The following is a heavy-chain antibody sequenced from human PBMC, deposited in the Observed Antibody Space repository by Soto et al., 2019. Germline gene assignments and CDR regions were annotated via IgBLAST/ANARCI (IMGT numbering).Heavy chain of an antibody. V-gene: IGHV1-3*01. J-gene: IGHJ4*02. CDR3: ARGPGGPDGPGDY. CDR2: INAGNGNT. CDR1: GYTFTSYA. D-gene: IGHD2-15*01. Sequence: ASVKVSCKASGYTFTSYAMHWVRQAPGQRLEWMGWINAGNGNTKYSQRFQGRVTITRDTSASTVYMELSSLRSEDTAVYYCARGPGGPDGPGDYWGQGTLVTVS.